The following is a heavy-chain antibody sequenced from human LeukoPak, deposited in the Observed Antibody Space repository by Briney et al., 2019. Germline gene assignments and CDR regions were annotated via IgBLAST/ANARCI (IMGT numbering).Heavy chain of an antibody. CDR1: VFIFRRFG. CDR3: AREWYLDY. CDR2: LSYDGSNS. J-gene: IGHJ4*02. Sequence: PGGSLRLSCAASVFIFRRFGKLCARQAPGKGLEWVAVLSYDGSNSFYADSVKGRFTISRDNSKNTLYLQMNSLRADDTAVYYCAREWYLDYWGQGTLVTVSS. V-gene: IGHV3-30*03.